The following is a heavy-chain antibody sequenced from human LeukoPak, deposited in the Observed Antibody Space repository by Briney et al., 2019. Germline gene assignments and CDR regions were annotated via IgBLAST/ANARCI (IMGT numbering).Heavy chain of an antibody. Sequence: GGSLRLSCAASGFTFSSYWMNWARQAPGKGLEWVSYISSSGSTIYYADSVKGRFTISRDNAKNSLYLQMNSLRAEDTAVYYCARLSSRPQDYFDYWGQGTLVTVSS. CDR1: GFTFSSYW. CDR2: ISSSGSTI. CDR3: ARLSSRPQDYFDY. D-gene: IGHD6-13*01. V-gene: IGHV3-48*04. J-gene: IGHJ4*02.